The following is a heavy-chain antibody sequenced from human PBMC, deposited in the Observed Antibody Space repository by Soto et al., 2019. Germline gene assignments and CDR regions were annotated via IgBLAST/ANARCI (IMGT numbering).Heavy chain of an antibody. D-gene: IGHD6-19*01. V-gene: IGHV3-74*01. CDR2: INSDGSST. J-gene: IGHJ3*02. Sequence: GGSLRLSCAASGFTLSSYWMYWVRQAPGKGLVWVSRINSDGSSTSYADSVKGRFTIYRDNAKNTLYLQMNSLRAEDTAVYYCVRESSTDDAFDIWGQGTMVTVSS. CDR3: VRESSTDDAFDI. CDR1: GFTLSSYW.